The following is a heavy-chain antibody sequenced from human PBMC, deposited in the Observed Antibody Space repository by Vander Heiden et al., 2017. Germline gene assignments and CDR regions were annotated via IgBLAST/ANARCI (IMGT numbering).Heavy chain of an antibody. J-gene: IGHJ6*02. Sequence: QVQLVESGGGVVQPGRSLRLSCAASGFTFSSYGMHWVRQAPGKGRGGVAVIWYEGSNKYYADSGKGRFTISRDNSKNTLYLQMNSLRAEDTAVYYCARDDDSYGKYYYYYGMDVWGQGTTVTVSS. CDR2: IWYEGSNK. D-gene: IGHD5-18*01. CDR3: ARDDDSYGKYYYYYGMDV. V-gene: IGHV3-33*01. CDR1: GFTFSSYG.